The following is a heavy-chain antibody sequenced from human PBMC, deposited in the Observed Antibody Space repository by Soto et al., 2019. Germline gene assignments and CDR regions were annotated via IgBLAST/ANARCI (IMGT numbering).Heavy chain of an antibody. Sequence: QVQLQESGPGLVKPSQTLSLTCTVSGGSISSGGYYWSWIRQHPGKGLEWIGYIYYSGSTYYNPSLKWRLILTVHTTKNQISLKLSSVTDADTAVYYCARVSGITIFGVVIGGTKIDYWGQGTLVTVSS. CDR1: GGSISSGGYY. CDR2: IYYSGST. D-gene: IGHD3-3*01. CDR3: ARVSGITIFGVVIGGTKIDY. V-gene: IGHV4-31*03. J-gene: IGHJ4*02.